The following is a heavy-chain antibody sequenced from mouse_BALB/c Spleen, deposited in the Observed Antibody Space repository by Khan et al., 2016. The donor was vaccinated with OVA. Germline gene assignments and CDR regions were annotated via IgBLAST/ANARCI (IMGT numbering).Heavy chain of an antibody. J-gene: IGHJ4*01. CDR3: ARSLVDYHAMDY. V-gene: IGHV5-9-3*01. Sequence: EVELVESGGGLVKPGGSLKLSCSASGFTFSSYAMSWVRQTPEKRLECVATISTGGHYTFYPDSVKGRFTSCRDNAKNTLYLQMSSLRSEDTAMYYCARSLVDYHAMDYWGQGTSVTVSS. CDR2: ISTGGHYT. D-gene: IGHD2-2*01. CDR1: GFTFSSYA.